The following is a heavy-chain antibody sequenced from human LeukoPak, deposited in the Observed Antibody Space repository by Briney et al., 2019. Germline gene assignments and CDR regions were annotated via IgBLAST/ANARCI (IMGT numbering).Heavy chain of an antibody. CDR3: ARAGSILTGYPDY. V-gene: IGHV3-21*01. J-gene: IGHJ4*02. CDR1: GFTFSSYS. Sequence: GGSLRLSCAASGFTFSSYSMNWVRQAPGKGLEWVSSISSSSSYIYYADSVKGRFTISRDNAKNSLYLQMNSLRAEDTAVYYCARAGSILTGYPDYWGQGTLVTVSS. D-gene: IGHD3-9*01. CDR2: ISSSSSYI.